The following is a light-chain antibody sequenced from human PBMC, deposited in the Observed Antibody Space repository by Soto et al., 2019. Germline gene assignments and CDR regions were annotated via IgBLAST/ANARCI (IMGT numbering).Light chain of an antibody. J-gene: IGLJ2*01. Sequence: VVTQESSLTVSPGETVTLTCASSTGEVTSAYFPSWFQQRPGQAPRPLIYSTTNRHSGTPARFSGSLLGGKAALTLSDVQPEDEAVYYCLLYYGYPLGLFGGGTQLTVL. CDR3: LLYYGYPLGL. CDR2: STT. V-gene: IGLV7-43*01. CDR1: TGEVTSAYF.